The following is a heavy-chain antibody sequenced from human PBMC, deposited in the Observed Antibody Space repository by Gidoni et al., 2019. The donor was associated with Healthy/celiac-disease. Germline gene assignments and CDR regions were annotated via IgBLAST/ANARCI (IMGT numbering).Heavy chain of an antibody. CDR2: IYYSGST. CDR1: GGSISSTSYY. V-gene: IGHV4-39*01. D-gene: IGHD3-22*01. J-gene: IGHJ2*01. Sequence: QLQLQESGPGLVKPSETLSLTCTVSGGSISSTSYYWGWIRQPPGKGLEWIGSIYYSGSTYYNPSLKSRVTISVDTSKNQFSLKRSSVTAADTAVYYCARQGTLYYDSSGYYYWYFDLWGRGTLVTVSS. CDR3: ARQGTLYYDSSGYYYWYFDL.